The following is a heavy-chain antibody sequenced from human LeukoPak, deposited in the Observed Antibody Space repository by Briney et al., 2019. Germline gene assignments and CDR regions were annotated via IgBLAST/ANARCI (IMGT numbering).Heavy chain of an antibody. V-gene: IGHV4-59*08. CDR1: GGSISSYY. Sequence: SETLSLTCTVSGGSISSYYWSWIRQPPGKGLEWIGYIYYSGSTYYNPSLKSRVTISVDTSKNQFSLKLSSVTAADTAVYYCARHEVGAYCSGGSCYWFGPWGQGTLVTVSS. D-gene: IGHD2-15*01. J-gene: IGHJ5*02. CDR2: IYYSGST. CDR3: ARHEVGAYCSGGSCYWFGP.